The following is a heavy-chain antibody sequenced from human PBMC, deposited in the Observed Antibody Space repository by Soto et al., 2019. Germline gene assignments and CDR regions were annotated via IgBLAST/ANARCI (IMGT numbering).Heavy chain of an antibody. Sequence: SETLSLTCTVSGGSISSSSYYWGWIRQPPGKGLEWIGSIYYSGSTYYNPSLKSRVTISVDTSKNQFSLKLSSVTAADTAVYYCARSLLSVFDDRGQRTSVTVSS. J-gene: IGHJ4*02. D-gene: IGHD3-10*01. CDR3: ARSLLSVFDD. V-gene: IGHV4-39*01. CDR2: IYYSGST. CDR1: GGSISSSSYY.